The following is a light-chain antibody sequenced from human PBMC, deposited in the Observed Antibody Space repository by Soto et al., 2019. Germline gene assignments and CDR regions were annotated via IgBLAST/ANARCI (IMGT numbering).Light chain of an antibody. CDR1: QGISSF. CDR2: GAS. Sequence: IQLTQSPSSLSASVGDRVTITCRASQGISSFLAWYQQKPGNAPKLLIYGASTLQSGVPSRFSGSGSGTDFTLTIGSLQPEDFATYFSQQLNSFPIPFGPGTKVDIK. V-gene: IGKV1-9*01. CDR3: QQLNSFPIP. J-gene: IGKJ3*01.